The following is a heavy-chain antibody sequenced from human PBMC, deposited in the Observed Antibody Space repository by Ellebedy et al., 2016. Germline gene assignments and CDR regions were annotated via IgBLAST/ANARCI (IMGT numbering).Heavy chain of an antibody. CDR2: ISYDGSNK. Sequence: GESLKISXAASGFTFSSYAMHWVRQAPGKGLEWVAVISYDGSNKYYADSVKGRFTISRDNSKNTLYLQMNSLRAEDTAVYYCAMVRGVITQRPFDYWGQGTLVTVSS. V-gene: IGHV3-30-3*01. J-gene: IGHJ4*02. CDR3: AMVRGVITQRPFDY. CDR1: GFTFSSYA. D-gene: IGHD3-10*01.